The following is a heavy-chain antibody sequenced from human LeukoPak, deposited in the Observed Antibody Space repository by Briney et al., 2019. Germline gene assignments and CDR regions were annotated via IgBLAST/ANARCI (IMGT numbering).Heavy chain of an antibody. CDR2: ISSSSSTI. Sequence: GGSLRLSCAASGLTFSTYSMNWVRKAPGKGLEWVSYISSSSSTIYYADSVKGRFTISRDNAKNSLYLQMNSLRAEDTAVYYCARDSSSSGGNFDYWGQGTLVTVSS. J-gene: IGHJ4*02. CDR1: GLTFSTYS. V-gene: IGHV3-48*01. CDR3: ARDSSSSGGNFDY. D-gene: IGHD6-6*01.